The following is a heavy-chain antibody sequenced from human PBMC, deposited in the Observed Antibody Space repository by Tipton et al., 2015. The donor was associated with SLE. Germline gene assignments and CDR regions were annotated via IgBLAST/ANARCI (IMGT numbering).Heavy chain of an antibody. D-gene: IGHD3-3*01. CDR2: ISGSGGSK. CDR1: GFTFSSYA. Sequence: SLRLSCAASGFTFSSYAMSWVRQAPGKGLEWVSAISGSGGSKYYADSVKGRFTISRDNSKNTLYLQMNSLRAEDTAVYYCARGHDFWSGYPLDWGQGTLVTVSS. V-gene: IGHV3-23*01. CDR3: ARGHDFWSGYPLD. J-gene: IGHJ4*02.